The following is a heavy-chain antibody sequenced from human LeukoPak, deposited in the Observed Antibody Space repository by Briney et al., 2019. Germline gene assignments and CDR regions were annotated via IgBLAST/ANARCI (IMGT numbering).Heavy chain of an antibody. Sequence: SETLSLTCTVSGGSISSYYWSWIRQPPGKGLEWIGYIYYSGSTNYNPSLKSRVTISVDTSKNQFSLKLSSVTAADTAVYYCARETRNLLTMTNWFDPWGQGTLVTVSS. CDR3: ARETRNLLTMTNWFDP. CDR2: IYYSGST. CDR1: GGSISSYY. V-gene: IGHV4-59*01. J-gene: IGHJ5*02. D-gene: IGHD1-14*01.